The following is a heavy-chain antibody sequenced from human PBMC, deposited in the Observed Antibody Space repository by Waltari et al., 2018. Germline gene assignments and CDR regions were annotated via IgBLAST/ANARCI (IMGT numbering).Heavy chain of an antibody. J-gene: IGHJ6*02. Sequence: QVQLQQWGAGLLKPSETLSLTCGVYGGSFSGNYWSWIRQPPGKGLEWIGEINHSGSTNSNPSLKSRVTISVDTSKNHFSLKLRSVTAADTAVYYCARGNVGDFWSGYYYYYYAMDVWGQGTTVTVSS. CDR3: ARGNVGDFWSGYYYYYYAMDV. CDR1: GGSFSGNY. CDR2: INHSGST. V-gene: IGHV4-34*01. D-gene: IGHD3-3*01.